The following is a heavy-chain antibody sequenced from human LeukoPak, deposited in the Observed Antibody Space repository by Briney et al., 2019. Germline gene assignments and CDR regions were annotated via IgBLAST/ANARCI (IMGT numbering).Heavy chain of an antibody. J-gene: IGHJ4*02. CDR1: GFTFSSYA. CDR3: AKDPADIVVVVAATAFDY. CDR2: ISGSGGST. V-gene: IGHV3-23*01. D-gene: IGHD2-15*01. Sequence: GGSLRPSCAASGFTFSSYAMSWVRQPPGKGREWVSVISGSGGSTYYADSVKGRFTISRDNSKNTLYLQMNSLRAEDTAVYYCAKDPADIVVVVAATAFDYWGQGTLVTVSS.